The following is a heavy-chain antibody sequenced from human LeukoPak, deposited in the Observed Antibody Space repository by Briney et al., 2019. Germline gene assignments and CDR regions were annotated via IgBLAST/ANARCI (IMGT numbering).Heavy chain of an antibody. D-gene: IGHD6-6*01. CDR2: IIPIFGTA. Sequence: SVKVSCKASGGTFSSYAINWVRQAPGQGLEWMGRIIPIFGTANYAQKFQGRVTITADKSTSTSYMELSSLRSEDTAVYYCARDMFGIAARPGDYWGQGTLVTVSS. V-gene: IGHV1-69*06. CDR3: ARDMFGIAARPGDY. J-gene: IGHJ4*02. CDR1: GGTFSSYA.